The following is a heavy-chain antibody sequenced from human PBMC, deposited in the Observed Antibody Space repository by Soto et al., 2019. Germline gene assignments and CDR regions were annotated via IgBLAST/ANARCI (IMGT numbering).Heavy chain of an antibody. CDR1: GGSFTSNNW. V-gene: IGHV4-4*02. J-gene: IGHJ4*02. Sequence: KPSETLSLTCAVSGGSFTSNNWWTWVRQPPGQGLEWIGEIYRTGSTNYNPSLKSRVTISLGKSENQFSLKVTSLTAADTAVYYCASRDPGTSVDYWGQGTLVTVSS. D-gene: IGHD1-7*01. CDR2: IYRTGST. CDR3: ASRDPGTSVDY.